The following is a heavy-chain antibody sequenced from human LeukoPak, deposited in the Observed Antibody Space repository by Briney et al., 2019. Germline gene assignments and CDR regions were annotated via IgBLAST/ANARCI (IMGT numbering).Heavy chain of an antibody. CDR3: AKVRLRALVALCFDY. Sequence: PGGSLRLSCAASGFTFDDYAMHWVRQAPGKGLEWVSLISGDGGSTYYADSVKGRFTISRDNSKNSLYLQMNSLRTEDTALYYCAKVRLRALVALCFDYWGQGTLATVSS. CDR2: ISGDGGST. J-gene: IGHJ4*02. CDR1: GFTFDDYA. D-gene: IGHD2-21*01. V-gene: IGHV3-43*02.